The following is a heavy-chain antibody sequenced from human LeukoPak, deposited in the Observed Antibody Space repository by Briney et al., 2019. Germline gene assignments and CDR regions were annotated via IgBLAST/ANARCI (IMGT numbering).Heavy chain of an antibody. Sequence: SETLSLTCTLSGRSLDSYYLRWIRPPPPKGLEWMGYIYYTGSTEYHPSLKSRVTITLDASKNQFSLKLTSVTAADTAVYYCARVYQSAEYYFDSWGQGSLVSVSS. J-gene: IGHJ4*02. CDR2: IYYTGST. CDR3: ARVYQSAEYYFDS. V-gene: IGHV4-59*01. D-gene: IGHD2-2*01. CDR1: GRSLDSYY.